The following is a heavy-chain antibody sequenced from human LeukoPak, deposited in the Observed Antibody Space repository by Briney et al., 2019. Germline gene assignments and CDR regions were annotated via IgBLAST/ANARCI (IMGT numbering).Heavy chain of an antibody. Sequence: SETLSLTCAVYGGSFSGYYWSWIRQPPGKGLEWIGEINHSGSTNYNPSLESRVTISVDTSKNQFSLKLSSVTAADTAVCYCARGPHYYGSSGSDAFDIWGQGTMVTVSS. CDR3: ARGPHYYGSSGSDAFDI. V-gene: IGHV4-34*01. CDR1: GGSFSGYY. CDR2: INHSGST. J-gene: IGHJ3*02. D-gene: IGHD3-22*01.